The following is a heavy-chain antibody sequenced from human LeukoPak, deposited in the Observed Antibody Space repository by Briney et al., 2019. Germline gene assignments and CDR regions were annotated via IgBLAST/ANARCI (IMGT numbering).Heavy chain of an antibody. D-gene: IGHD3-10*01. V-gene: IGHV1-46*01. CDR3: ARGLRGVFWGLDY. CDR1: GYTFTSYY. J-gene: IGHJ4*02. Sequence: GASVKVSCKASGYTFTSYYMHWVRQAPGQGLEWMGIINPTGGSASYAQNFQGRVTMTRDTSTSTVYMELSSLRSEDTAVYYCARGLRGVFWGLDYWDQGTLVTVSS. CDR2: INPTGGSA.